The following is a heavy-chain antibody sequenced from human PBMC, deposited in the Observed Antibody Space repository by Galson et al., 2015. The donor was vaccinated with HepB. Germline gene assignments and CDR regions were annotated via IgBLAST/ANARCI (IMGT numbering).Heavy chain of an antibody. CDR1: EFTFSSYD. V-gene: IGHV3-21*06. CDR3: ARGGGGNRYGGTYYGMDV. J-gene: IGHJ6*02. D-gene: IGHD1-26*01. CDR2: ISSSSNFI. Sequence: SLRLSCAASEFTFSSYDMNWVRQAPGKGLEWVSSISSSSNFIYYAESVKGRFTISRDNAKNLMYLQMNSLRAEDTAVYYCARGGGGNRYGGTYYGMDVWGQGTTVTVSS.